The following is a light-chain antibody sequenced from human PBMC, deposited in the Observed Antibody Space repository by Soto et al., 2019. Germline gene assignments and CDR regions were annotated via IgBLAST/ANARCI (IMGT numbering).Light chain of an antibody. V-gene: IGKV3-20*01. J-gene: IGKJ2*01. CDR1: QSIVCSS. CDR2: GAS. CDR3: QHYGSGGYT. Sequence: EVVLTQSPGTLSLSPGERATLSCRPSQSIVCSSLAWYQQKPGQAPRLVIYGASTRATGIPERFTGSASGTDFTLSITRLEPEDFAVFYCQHYGSGGYTFGQGTKLEIK.